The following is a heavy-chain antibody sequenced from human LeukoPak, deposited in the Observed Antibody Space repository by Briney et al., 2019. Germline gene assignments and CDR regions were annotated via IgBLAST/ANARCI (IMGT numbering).Heavy chain of an antibody. V-gene: IGHV1-2*02. CDR1: GYTFISYG. D-gene: IGHD1-1*01. CDR2: INPNSGGT. Sequence: ASVKVSCKASGYTFISYGISWVRQAPGQGLEWMGWINPNSGGTNYAQKFQGRVTMTGDTSISTAYMDLSRLRSDDTAVYYCTILLDPSAFDIWGQGTLVTVSS. J-gene: IGHJ3*02. CDR3: TILLDPSAFDI.